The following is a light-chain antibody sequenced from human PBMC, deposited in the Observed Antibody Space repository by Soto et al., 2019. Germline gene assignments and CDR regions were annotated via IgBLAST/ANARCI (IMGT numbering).Light chain of an antibody. V-gene: IGLV1-44*01. CDR3: ASWDDKLEALV. CDR1: SPNIGRNT. CDR2: STD. J-gene: IGLJ7*01. Sequence: QSVLTQPPSASGTPGQRVTISCSGTSPNIGRNTVNWYRQLAGAAPKLLVYSTDQRPSGVPDRFSGSKSGTSASLAISGLQSEDEDDYFCASWDDKLEALVFGGGTQLTVL.